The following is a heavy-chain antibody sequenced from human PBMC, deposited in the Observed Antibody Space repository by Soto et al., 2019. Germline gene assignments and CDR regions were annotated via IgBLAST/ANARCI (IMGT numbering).Heavy chain of an antibody. Sequence: QVQLVESGGGVVQPGRSLRLSCAASGFTFSSYGMHWVRQAPGKGLEWVAVIWYDGSNKYYADSVKGRFTISRDNSKNTLYLQMISLRAEDTAVYYCARKPGYCSSTSCYGKDYYGMDVWGQGTTVTVSS. J-gene: IGHJ6*02. CDR1: GFTFSSYG. CDR2: IWYDGSNK. CDR3: ARKPGYCSSTSCYGKDYYGMDV. D-gene: IGHD2-2*01. V-gene: IGHV3-33*01.